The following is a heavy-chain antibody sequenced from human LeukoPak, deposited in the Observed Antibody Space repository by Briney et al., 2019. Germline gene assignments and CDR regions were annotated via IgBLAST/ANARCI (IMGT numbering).Heavy chain of an antibody. CDR3: ARVRGGGLAYCGGDCYGFDY. D-gene: IGHD2-21*02. CDR1: GYTFTSYY. CDR2: INPSGGST. J-gene: IGHJ4*02. V-gene: IGHV1-46*01. Sequence: EASVKVSCKASGYTFTSYYMHWVRQAPGQGLEWMGIINPSGGSTSYAQKFQGRVTMTRDTSTSTVYMELSSLRSEDTAVYYCARVRGGGLAYCGGDCYGFDYWGQGTLVTVSS.